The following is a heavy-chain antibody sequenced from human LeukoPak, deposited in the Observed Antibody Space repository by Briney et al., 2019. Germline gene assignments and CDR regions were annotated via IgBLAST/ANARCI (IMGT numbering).Heavy chain of an antibody. J-gene: IGHJ3*02. Sequence: SQSLSLTWIVSGGSISRYYWGWVRPPPGAGLEYLGYFYYSVSTNYNPSLKSGAAISVEASKNQFSLKLGSVTAADTAVYYWARKRDSSSSPRRAFDIWGQGTMVTVSS. CDR1: GGSISRYY. CDR3: ARKRDSSSSPRRAFDI. CDR2: FYYSVST. D-gene: IGHD6-6*01. V-gene: IGHV4-59*01.